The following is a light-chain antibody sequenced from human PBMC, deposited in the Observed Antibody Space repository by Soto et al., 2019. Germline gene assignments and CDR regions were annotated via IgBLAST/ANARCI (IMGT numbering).Light chain of an antibody. CDR3: SSYTSSSILYV. V-gene: IGLV2-14*01. CDR1: SSDVGGYNY. CDR2: EVS. Sequence: QSVLTQPASVSGSPGQSITISCTGTSSDVGGYNYVSWYQQHPGKAPKLMIYEVSNRPSGVSNRFSGSKSGNTASLTISGLQAEEEADYYCSSYTSSSILYVFGTGTQLTVL. J-gene: IGLJ1*01.